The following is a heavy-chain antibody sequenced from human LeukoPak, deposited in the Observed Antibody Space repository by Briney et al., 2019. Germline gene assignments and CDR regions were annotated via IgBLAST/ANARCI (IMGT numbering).Heavy chain of an antibody. J-gene: IGHJ6*03. CDR1: GFTFRDYS. V-gene: IGHV3-11*04. D-gene: IGHD1-26*01. CDR3: ARSPWDSRLYMDV. Sequence: GGSLRLSCAASGFTFRDYSMNWVRQATGKGLEWVSYISSIGATIYYADSVKGRFTISRDNAKNSLYLQMNSLRVEDTAVYYCARSPWDSRLYMDVWGKGTTVTVSS. CDR2: ISSIGATI.